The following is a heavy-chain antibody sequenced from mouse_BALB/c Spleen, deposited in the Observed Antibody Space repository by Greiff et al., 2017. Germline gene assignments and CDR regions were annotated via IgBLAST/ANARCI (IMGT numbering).Heavy chain of an antibody. V-gene: IGHV1-61*01. CDR3: ARVLGY. J-gene: IGHJ2*01. Sequence: VQLQQSGAELVRPGASVKLSCKASGYSFTSYWMNWVKQRPGQGLEWIGMIHPSDNETRLNQKFKDKATLTVDKSSSTAYMQLSSPTSEDSAVYYCARVLGYWGQGTTLTVSS. CDR1: GYSFTSYW. CDR2: IHPSDNET.